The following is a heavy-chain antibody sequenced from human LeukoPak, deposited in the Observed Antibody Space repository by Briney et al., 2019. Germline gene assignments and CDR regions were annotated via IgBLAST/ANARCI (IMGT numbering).Heavy chain of an antibody. D-gene: IGHD4-17*01. V-gene: IGHV3-48*02. Sequence: PGGSLRLSCAASGFSFSIYSMNWVRQAPGKGLEWVSYISSSSSTIYYADSVKGRFTISRDNAKNSLYLQMSSLRDEDTAVYYCARDSTVIAIDYWGQGTLVTVSS. CDR2: ISSSSSTI. CDR1: GFSFSIYS. J-gene: IGHJ4*02. CDR3: ARDSTVIAIDY.